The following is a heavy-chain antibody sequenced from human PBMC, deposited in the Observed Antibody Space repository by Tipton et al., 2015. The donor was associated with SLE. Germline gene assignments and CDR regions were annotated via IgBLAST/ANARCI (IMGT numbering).Heavy chain of an antibody. J-gene: IGHJ4*02. CDR1: GYTFTAYS. D-gene: IGHD3-10*01. V-gene: IGHV1-18*04. CDR3: AIGSLLLWFGELPDY. CDR2: ISAYNGNT. Sequence: QLVQSGPEVKKPGASVKVSCMSSGYTFTAYSVHWVRQAPGQGLEWMGWISAYNGNTNYAQKLQGRVTMTTDTSTSTAYMELRSLRSDDTAVYYCAIGSLLLWFGELPDYWGQGTLVTVSS.